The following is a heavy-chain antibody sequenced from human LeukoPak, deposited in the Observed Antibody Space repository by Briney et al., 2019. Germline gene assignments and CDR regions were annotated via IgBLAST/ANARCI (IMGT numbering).Heavy chain of an antibody. D-gene: IGHD3-9*01. J-gene: IGHJ6*02. CDR3: ARGGSLRYFDWSTGYGMDV. Sequence: SETLSLTCAIYGGSFSGYYWSWIRQPPGKGLEWIGEINHSGSTNYNPSLKSRVTISVDTSKNQFSLKLSSVTAADTAVYYCARGGSLRYFDWSTGYGMDVWGQGTTVTVSS. CDR1: GGSFSGYY. CDR2: INHSGST. V-gene: IGHV4-34*01.